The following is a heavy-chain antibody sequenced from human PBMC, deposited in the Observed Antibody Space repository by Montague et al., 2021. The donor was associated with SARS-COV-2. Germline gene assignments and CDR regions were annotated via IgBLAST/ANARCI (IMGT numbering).Heavy chain of an antibody. D-gene: IGHD3-3*01. V-gene: IGHV3-48*04. CDR2: ISSSSSTI. Sequence: SLRLSCAASGFTFSSYSMNWVRQAPRKGLEWVSYISSSSSTIYYADSAKGRFTISRDNAKNSLYLQMNSLRAEDTAVYYCARGNGGPNRRFLEWLSPYGMDVWGQGTTVTVSS. J-gene: IGHJ6*02. CDR1: GFTFSSYS. CDR3: ARGNGGPNRRFLEWLSPYGMDV.